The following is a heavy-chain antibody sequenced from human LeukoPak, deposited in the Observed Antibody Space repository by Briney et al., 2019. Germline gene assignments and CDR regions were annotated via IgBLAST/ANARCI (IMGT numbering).Heavy chain of an antibody. D-gene: IGHD3-16*02. J-gene: IGHJ4*02. Sequence: PGGSLRLSCAASGFTFSSYAMSWVRQAPGKGLEWVSAISGSGGSTYYADSVRGRFTISRDNAKNSLYLQMHSLRVEDTAVYYCARPPLYYDYVWGSYRYPFDYWGQGSLVTVSS. CDR2: ISGSGGST. CDR3: ARPPLYYDYVWGSYRYPFDY. V-gene: IGHV3-23*01. CDR1: GFTFSSYA.